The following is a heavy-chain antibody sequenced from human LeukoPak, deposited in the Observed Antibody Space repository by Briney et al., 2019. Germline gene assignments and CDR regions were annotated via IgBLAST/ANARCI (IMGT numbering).Heavy chain of an antibody. CDR2: ITWNSATI. Sequence: GGSLRLSCATSGFTFDDYAMHWVRQAPGKGLEWVSGITWNSATIVYADSVKGRFTISRDNAKNSVYLQMNSLRAEDTALYYCAKVLSDHWGDNRITMVRGVIHDAFDIWGQGTMVTVSS. CDR1: GFTFDDYA. D-gene: IGHD3-10*01. J-gene: IGHJ3*02. V-gene: IGHV3-9*01. CDR3: AKVLSDHWGDNRITMVRGVIHDAFDI.